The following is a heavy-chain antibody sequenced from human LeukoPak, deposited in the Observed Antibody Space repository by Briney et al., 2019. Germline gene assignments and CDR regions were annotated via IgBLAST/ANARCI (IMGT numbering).Heavy chain of an antibody. D-gene: IGHD2-2*01. V-gene: IGHV4-59*01. J-gene: IGHJ4*02. CDR1: GGSISSYY. Sequence: SETLSLTCTVSGGSISSYYWSWIRQPPGKGLEWIGYIYYSGSTNYNPSLKSRLTISVDTSKNQFSLKLSSVTAADTAVYYCARLDCSSTSCYYPDYWGQGTLVTVSS. CDR2: IYYSGST. CDR3: ARLDCSSTSCYYPDY.